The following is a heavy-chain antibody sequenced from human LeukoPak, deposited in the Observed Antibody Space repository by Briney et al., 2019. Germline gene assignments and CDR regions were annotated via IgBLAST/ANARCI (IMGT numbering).Heavy chain of an antibody. Sequence: GGSLRLSCAASGFTFDDYAMHWVRQAPGKGLEGVSGISWNSGSIGYANSVKGRFTISRDNAKNSLYLQMNSLRAEDTALYYCAKGLLSSWFYNWFDPWGQGTLVTVSS. D-gene: IGHD6-13*01. V-gene: IGHV3-9*01. CDR2: ISWNSGSI. CDR3: AKGLLSSWFYNWFDP. CDR1: GFTFDDYA. J-gene: IGHJ5*02.